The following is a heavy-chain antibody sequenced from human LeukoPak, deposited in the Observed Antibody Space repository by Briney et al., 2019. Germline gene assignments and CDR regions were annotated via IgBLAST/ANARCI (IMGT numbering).Heavy chain of an antibody. Sequence: PGASVKVSCKASGYTFTSYDINWVRQATGQGLEWMGWMNPNSGNTGYAQKFQGRVTMTRNASISTAYVELSSLRSEDTAVYYCARGVSIAARYYYYYMDVWGKGTTVTVSS. D-gene: IGHD6-6*01. CDR1: GYTFTSYD. CDR2: MNPNSGNT. J-gene: IGHJ6*03. V-gene: IGHV1-8*01. CDR3: ARGVSIAARYYYYYMDV.